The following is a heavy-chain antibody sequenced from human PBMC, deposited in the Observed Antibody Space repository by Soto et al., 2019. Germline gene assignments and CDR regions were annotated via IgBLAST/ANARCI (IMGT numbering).Heavy chain of an antibody. J-gene: IGHJ5*01. CDR1: GGSITSYD. CDR3: ARHGAYGRSCYYDS. Sequence: QVQLQESGPGLVKPSETLSLTCTVSGGSITSYDWSWIRQPPGRGLEWIGYISNSESTKYNPSLKSRVTMSVDASKDQFSLKLSSVTAADTAVYYCARHGAYGRSCYYDSWGRGTLVTVSS. CDR2: ISNSEST. D-gene: IGHD3-22*01. V-gene: IGHV4-59*08.